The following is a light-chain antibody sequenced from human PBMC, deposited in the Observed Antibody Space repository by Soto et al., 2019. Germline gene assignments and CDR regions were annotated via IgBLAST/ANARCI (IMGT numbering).Light chain of an antibody. J-gene: IGKJ4*01. CDR2: GAS. Sequence: EGVLTQSPRTLSLSPGERATLSCRASETVTNSYLAWYQQKPGQAPRLVIYGASTRATGIPDRFGGSGSGTDFTLTISRLEPEDFAVYYCQQYGSSSLTFGGGTKVDIK. CDR3: QQYGSSSLT. V-gene: IGKV3-20*01. CDR1: ETVTNSY.